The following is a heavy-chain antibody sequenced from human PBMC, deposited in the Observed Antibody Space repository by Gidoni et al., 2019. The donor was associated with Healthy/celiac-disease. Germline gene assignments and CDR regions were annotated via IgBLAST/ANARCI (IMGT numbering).Heavy chain of an antibody. CDR3: ATGGHCSGGSCYSHFDY. CDR1: GYTLTELS. CDR2: FDTEDGET. J-gene: IGHJ4*02. V-gene: IGHV1-24*01. Sequence: QVQLVQSGAEVKQPGASVKVSCKVSGYTLTELSMQWVRQAPGKGLEWMGGFDTEDGETIYAQKFQGRVTMTEDTSTDTAYMELSSLRSEDTAVYYCATGGHCSGGSCYSHFDYWGQGTLVTVSS. D-gene: IGHD2-15*01.